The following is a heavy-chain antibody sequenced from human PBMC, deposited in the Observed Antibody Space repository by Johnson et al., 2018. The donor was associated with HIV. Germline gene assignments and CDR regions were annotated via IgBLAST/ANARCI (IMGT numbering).Heavy chain of an antibody. Sequence: QVQLVESGGGVVQPGRSLRLSCAASGFTFSSYAMHWVRQAPGKGLEWVAVISYDGSNKYYADSVKGQFTISRDNSKNTLHLQMNNLRAEDTGVYYCAKDRYYDSSGPDAFDIWGQGTMVTVSS. D-gene: IGHD3-22*01. CDR1: GFTFSSYA. V-gene: IGHV3-30-3*01. CDR2: ISYDGSNK. J-gene: IGHJ3*02. CDR3: AKDRYYDSSGPDAFDI.